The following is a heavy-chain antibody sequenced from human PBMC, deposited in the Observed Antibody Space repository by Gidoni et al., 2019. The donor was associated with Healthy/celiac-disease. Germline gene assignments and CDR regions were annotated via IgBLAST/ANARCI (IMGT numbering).Heavy chain of an antibody. D-gene: IGHD4-4*01. J-gene: IGHJ4*02. CDR2: ISGSGGRT. V-gene: IGHV3-23*01. CDR1: GFTFSSYA. CDR3: AKGGNRRPYYFDY. Sequence: EVQLLESGGGLVQPGGSLRLSCAASGFTFSSYAMSWVRQAPGKGLEWVSAISGSGGRTYYADSVKGRFTIARDNSKNTLYLQMNSLRAEDTAVYYCAKGGNRRPYYFDYWGQGTLVTVSS.